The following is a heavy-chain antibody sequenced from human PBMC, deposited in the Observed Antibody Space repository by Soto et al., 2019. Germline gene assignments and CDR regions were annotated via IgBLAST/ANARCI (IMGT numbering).Heavy chain of an antibody. CDR1: GDSVSSNSAA. V-gene: IGHV6-1*01. CDR3: ARVEGVLTGYWNWFDP. D-gene: IGHD3-9*01. CDR2: TYYRSKWYN. Sequence: PSQTLSLTCAISGDSVSSNSAAWNWIRQSPSRGLEWLGRTYYRSKWYNDYAVSVKSRITINPDTSKNQFSLQLNSVTPEDTAVYYCARVEGVLTGYWNWFDPWGQGTLVTVSS. J-gene: IGHJ5*02.